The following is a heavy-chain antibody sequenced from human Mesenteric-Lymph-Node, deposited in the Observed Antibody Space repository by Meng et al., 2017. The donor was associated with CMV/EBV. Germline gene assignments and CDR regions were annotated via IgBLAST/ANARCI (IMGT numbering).Heavy chain of an antibody. V-gene: IGHV4-61*05. D-gene: IGHD2-15*01. Sequence: SETLSLTCTVSGGSISSSSSYWGWIRQPPGKGLEWIGNIYYTGSTNYNPSLKGRVTISVDTSKNQFSLKLTSVTAADTAVYYCARGGGGEDRYGIDYWGQGTLVTVSS. CDR3: ARGGGGEDRYGIDY. CDR1: GGSISSSSSY. CDR2: IYYTGST. J-gene: IGHJ4*02.